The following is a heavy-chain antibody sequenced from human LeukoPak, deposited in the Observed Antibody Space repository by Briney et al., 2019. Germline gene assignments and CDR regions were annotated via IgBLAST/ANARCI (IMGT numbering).Heavy chain of an antibody. Sequence: SETLSLTCTVSGGPISSYYWSWIRQPAGKGLEWIGRIYTSGSTNYNPSLKSRVTMSVDTSKNQFSLKLSSVTAADTAVYYCAREVNSTTWRPLGYWGQGTLVTVSS. CDR1: GGPISSYY. CDR2: IYTSGST. D-gene: IGHD6-13*01. J-gene: IGHJ4*02. V-gene: IGHV4-4*07. CDR3: AREVNSTTWRPLGY.